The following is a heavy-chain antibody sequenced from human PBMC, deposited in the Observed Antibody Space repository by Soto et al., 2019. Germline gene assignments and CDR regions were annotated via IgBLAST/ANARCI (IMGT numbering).Heavy chain of an antibody. CDR3: ARAHYGDYGYGMDV. CDR1: GGSISSGGYS. Sequence: QLQLQESGSGLVKPSQTLSLTCAVSGGSISSGGYSWSWIRQPPGKGLEWIGYIYHSGSTYYNPSLKFRVTISVDRSKNQFSLKLSSVTAADTAVYYCARAHYGDYGYGMDVWGQGTTVTVSS. D-gene: IGHD4-17*01. CDR2: IYHSGST. V-gene: IGHV4-30-2*01. J-gene: IGHJ6*02.